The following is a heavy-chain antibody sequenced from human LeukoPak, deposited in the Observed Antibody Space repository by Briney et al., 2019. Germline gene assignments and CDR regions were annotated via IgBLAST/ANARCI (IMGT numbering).Heavy chain of an antibody. Sequence: SETLSLTCTVSGYSISSGYYWGWIRQPPGKGLEWIGSIYHSGSTYYNPSLKSRVTMSVDTSKNQFSLKLSSVTAADTAVYYCARDQYYYDSSGYSTLDYWGQGTLVTVSS. J-gene: IGHJ4*02. CDR3: ARDQYYYDSSGYSTLDY. CDR2: IYHSGST. CDR1: GYSISSGYY. V-gene: IGHV4-38-2*02. D-gene: IGHD3-22*01.